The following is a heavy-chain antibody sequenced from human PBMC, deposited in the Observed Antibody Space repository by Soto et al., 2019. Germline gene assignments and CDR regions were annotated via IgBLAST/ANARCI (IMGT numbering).Heavy chain of an antibody. D-gene: IGHD1-26*01. CDR1: GFTFSDYY. CDR2: ISSSSYT. V-gene: IGHV3-11*06. Sequence: GGSLRLSCAASGFTFSDYYMSWIRQAPGKGLEWVSYISSSSYTNYADSVKGRFTSSRDNAKNSLYLQMNSLRAEDTAVYYCARSGSYFYFDYWGQGTLVTVSS. J-gene: IGHJ4*02. CDR3: ARSGSYFYFDY.